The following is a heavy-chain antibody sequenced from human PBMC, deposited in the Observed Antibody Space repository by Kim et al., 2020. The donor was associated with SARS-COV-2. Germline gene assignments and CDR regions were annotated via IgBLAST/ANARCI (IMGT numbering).Heavy chain of an antibody. Sequence: PSLQSRLTITKDTSKNQVVLTMTNMDPVDTATYYCAHRRNWNYGGGFDYWGQGTLVTVSS. D-gene: IGHD1-7*01. CDR3: AHRRNWNYGGGFDY. V-gene: IGHV2-5*01. J-gene: IGHJ4*02.